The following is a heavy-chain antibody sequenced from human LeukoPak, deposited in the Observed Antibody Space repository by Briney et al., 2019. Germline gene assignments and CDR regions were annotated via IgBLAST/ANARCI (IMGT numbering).Heavy chain of an antibody. J-gene: IGHJ5*02. Sequence: KPSETLSLTCTASGGSISSSSYYWDWIRQSPGKGLEWIGSIHYSGTTYYNPSLKSRVTIAIDMSKNQFSLKLRSVTAADTAVYYCASGEDWLNPWGQGTLVTVSS. D-gene: IGHD7-27*01. V-gene: IGHV4-39*07. CDR1: GGSISSSSYY. CDR2: IHYSGTT. CDR3: ASGEDWLNP.